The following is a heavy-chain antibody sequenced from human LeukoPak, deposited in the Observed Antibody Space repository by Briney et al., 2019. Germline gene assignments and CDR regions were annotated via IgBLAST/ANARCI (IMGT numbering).Heavy chain of an antibody. CDR2: ISGGGETT. CDR1: GFTFSTYA. V-gene: IGHV3-23*01. J-gene: IGHJ4*02. Sequence: GGSLRLSCAASGFTFSTYAMSWVRQAPGKGLEWVSSISGGGETTYYADSAKGRFTISRDNSQNTLYLQMNSLRAEDTAVYYCARDYADYVGYFFFDYWGQGTLVTVSS. CDR3: ARDYADYVGYFFFDY. D-gene: IGHD4-17*01.